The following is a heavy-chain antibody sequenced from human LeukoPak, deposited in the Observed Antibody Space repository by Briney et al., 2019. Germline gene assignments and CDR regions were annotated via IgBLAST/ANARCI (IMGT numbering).Heavy chain of an antibody. Sequence: PGGSLRLSCAASGFTFSYYWMAWFRQAPRKGLEWVASIKQDGSEEYYLDSVKGRFTISRDNAKNSLYLRMNSLRAEDTAVYYCARGFSYSSDYFDYLGQGALVTVS. CDR2: IKQDGSEE. CDR1: GFTFSYYW. D-gene: IGHD5-18*01. V-gene: IGHV3-7*04. J-gene: IGHJ4*02. CDR3: ARGFSYSSDYFDY.